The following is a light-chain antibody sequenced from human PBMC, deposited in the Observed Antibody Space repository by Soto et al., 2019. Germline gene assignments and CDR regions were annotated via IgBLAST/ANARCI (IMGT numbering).Light chain of an antibody. Sequence: QAVLTQPASVYGSPGQSITFSCTGTTSDIGAYNYVSWYQHHPGKAPKLLIYDVTARPSGVSDRFSGSKSGTTASLTISGLQAEDEADYFCSSYTTINTVVLFGGGTKLTVL. CDR2: DVT. CDR3: SSYTTINTVVL. V-gene: IGLV2-14*03. J-gene: IGLJ3*02. CDR1: TSDIGAYNY.